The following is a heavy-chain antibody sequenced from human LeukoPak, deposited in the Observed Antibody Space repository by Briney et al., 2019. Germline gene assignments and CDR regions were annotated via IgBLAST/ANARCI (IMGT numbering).Heavy chain of an antibody. CDR1: GFTFSSYA. V-gene: IGHV3-23*01. D-gene: IGHD4-17*01. Sequence: PGGSLRLSCAASGFTFSSYAMSWVRQAPGKGLEGVSGIDYSGGSTYYADSVKGRFTISRDNSKNTLYLQMNSLRGEDTAIYYCGKTTTVTTGEDNWGQGTLVTVSS. CDR3: GKTTTVTTGEDN. CDR2: IDYSGGST. J-gene: IGHJ4*02.